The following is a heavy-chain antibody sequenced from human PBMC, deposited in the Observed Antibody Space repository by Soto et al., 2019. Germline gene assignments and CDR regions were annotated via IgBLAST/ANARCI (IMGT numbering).Heavy chain of an antibody. CDR3: ARRSLTGYCSSTSCYYYYYMDV. V-gene: IGHV4-34*01. CDR2: INHSGST. D-gene: IGHD2-2*01. CDR1: GGSFSGYY. J-gene: IGHJ6*03. Sequence: SETLSLTCAVYGGSFSGYYWSWIRQPPGKGLEWIGEINHSGSTNYNPSLKSRVTISVDTSKNQFSLKLSSVTAADTAVYYCARRSLTGYCSSTSCYYYYYMDVWGKGTTVTVSS.